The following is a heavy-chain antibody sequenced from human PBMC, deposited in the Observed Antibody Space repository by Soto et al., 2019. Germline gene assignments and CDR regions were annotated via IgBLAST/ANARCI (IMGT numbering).Heavy chain of an antibody. CDR2: INPGNGDT. V-gene: IGHV1-3*01. Sequence: ASVKVSCKASGYTFTAHAIHWLRQAPGQRLEWMAWINPGNGDTRYSQKFPGRVSITRDTSASTAYLELDSLRSEDTAVYYCARSAISPYGGLIGPFDYWGQGNLVTAPQ. D-gene: IGHD3-16*02. J-gene: IGHJ4*02. CDR3: ARSAISPYGGLIGPFDY. CDR1: GYTFTAHA.